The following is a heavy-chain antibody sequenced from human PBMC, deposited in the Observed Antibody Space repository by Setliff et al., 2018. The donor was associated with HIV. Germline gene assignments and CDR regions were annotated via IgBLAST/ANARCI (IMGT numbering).Heavy chain of an antibody. CDR2: IRTYNGNT. Sequence: ASVKVSCKASGYTFTNYGISWVRQAPEQGLEWTEWIRTYNGNTNYAQRLQGRVTMTTDTSTSTAYMELRSLRSDDTAVYYCARGYDGSGFYYVYWGQGTLVTVSS. J-gene: IGHJ4*02. CDR1: GYTFTNYG. D-gene: IGHD3-22*01. CDR3: ARGYDGSGFYYVY. V-gene: IGHV1-18*01.